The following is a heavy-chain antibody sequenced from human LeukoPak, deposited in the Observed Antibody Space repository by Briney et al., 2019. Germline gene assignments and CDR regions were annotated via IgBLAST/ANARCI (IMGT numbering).Heavy chain of an antibody. CDR1: GGSISSSSYY. J-gene: IGHJ4*02. CDR3: ARRASDDYFDY. CDR2: IYYSGST. Sequence: SETLSLTCTVSGGSISSSSYYWGWIRQPPGKGLEWIGSIYYSGSTCYNPSLKSRVTISVDTSKNQFSLKLSSVTAADTAVYYCARRASDDYFDYWGQGTLVTVSS. D-gene: IGHD5-12*01. V-gene: IGHV4-39*01.